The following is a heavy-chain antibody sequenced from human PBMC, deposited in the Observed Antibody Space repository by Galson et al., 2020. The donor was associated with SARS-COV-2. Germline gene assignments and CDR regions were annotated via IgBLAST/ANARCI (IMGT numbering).Heavy chain of an antibody. CDR3: ATAPVVRVSPPLGYYFYGMDV. V-gene: IGHV1-24*01. D-gene: IGHD3-10*01. Sequence: GESPKISCKVSGYTLTELSMHWVRQAPGKGLEWMGGFDPEDGETIYAQKFQGRVTMTEDTSTDTAYMELSSLRSEDTAVYYCATAPVVRVSPPLGYYFYGMDVWGQGTTVTVSS. CDR1: GYTLTELS. J-gene: IGHJ6*02. CDR2: FDPEDGET.